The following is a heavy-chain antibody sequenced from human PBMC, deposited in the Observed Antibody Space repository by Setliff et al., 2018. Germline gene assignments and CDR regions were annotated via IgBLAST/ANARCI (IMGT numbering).Heavy chain of an antibody. CDR2: INHRGST. Sequence: SETLSLTCAVYGGSFSGYYWSWIRQPPGTGLEWIGVINHRGSTNYNPSLKSRVTISVDTSKNQFSLKLSSVTAADTAVYYCARTPDGFLGDGYNLNTLGYFDSWGQGTLVTVSS. J-gene: IGHJ4*02. V-gene: IGHV4-34*01. D-gene: IGHD3-3*01. CDR3: ARTPDGFLGDGYNLNTLGYFDS. CDR1: GGSFSGYY.